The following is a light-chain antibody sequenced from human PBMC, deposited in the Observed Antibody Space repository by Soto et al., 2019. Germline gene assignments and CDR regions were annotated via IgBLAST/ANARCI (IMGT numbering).Light chain of an antibody. CDR1: SSDVGGYNY. CDR2: EVS. J-gene: IGLJ1*01. V-gene: IGLV2-14*01. CDR3: SSYTSSSTLV. Sequence: QSVLTQPASVSGSPGQSITISFTVTSSDVGGYNYVSWYQQHPGKAPKLMIYEVSNRPSGVSNRFSGSKSGNTASLTISGLQAEDEADYYCSSYTSSSTLVFGTGTKLTVL.